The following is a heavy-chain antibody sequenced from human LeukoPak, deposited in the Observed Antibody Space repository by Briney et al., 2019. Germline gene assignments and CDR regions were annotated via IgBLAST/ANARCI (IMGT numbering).Heavy chain of an antibody. J-gene: IGHJ4*02. Sequence: WGSLRLSCAASGFTFSSYAMSWVRQAPGKGLEWVSALSGSGGSTYYADSVKGRFTISRDNSKNTLYLRMNSLRAEDTAVYHCAKDSWDEYYDSSGYPRFFDYWGQGTLVTVSS. CDR1: GFTFSSYA. D-gene: IGHD3-22*01. CDR3: AKDSWDEYYDSSGYPRFFDY. V-gene: IGHV3-23*01. CDR2: LSGSGGST.